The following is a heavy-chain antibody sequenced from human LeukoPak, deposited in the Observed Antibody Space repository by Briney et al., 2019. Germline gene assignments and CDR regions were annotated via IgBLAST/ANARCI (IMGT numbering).Heavy chain of an antibody. V-gene: IGHV3-48*01. D-gene: IGHD4-17*01. CDR2: ISSSSSTI. Sequence: GGSLRLSCAASGFTFSSYSMNWVRQAPGKGLEWVSYISSSSSTIYYADSVKGRFTISRDNAKNSLYLQMNSLSAEDTAVYYCARSSTTEILYYYYYYMDVWVKGTTVTVSS. J-gene: IGHJ6*03. CDR1: GFTFSSYS. CDR3: ARSSTTEILYYYYYYMDV.